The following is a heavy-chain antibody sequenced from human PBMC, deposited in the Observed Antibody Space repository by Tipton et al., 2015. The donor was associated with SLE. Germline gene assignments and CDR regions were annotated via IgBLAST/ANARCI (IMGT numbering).Heavy chain of an antibody. CDR1: GYTFTNYY. V-gene: IGHV1-46*01. CDR2: INPSGAGT. Sequence: GAEVKKPGASVTISCKASGYTFTNYYLLWVRQAPGQGLEWMGIINPSGAGTNYAQRFQGRVTMTRDTSTSTVYMELSSLRSDDTAVYYCARGMNWFDPWGQGTLVTVSS. CDR3: ARGMNWFDP. J-gene: IGHJ5*02.